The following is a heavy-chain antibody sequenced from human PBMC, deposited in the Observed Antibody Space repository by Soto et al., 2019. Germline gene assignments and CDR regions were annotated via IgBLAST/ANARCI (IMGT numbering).Heavy chain of an antibody. CDR3: ARERYDSGRPLHY. J-gene: IGHJ4*02. V-gene: IGHV3-48*03. D-gene: IGHD3-10*01. CDR2: ISTSPGAI. CDR1: GFTFSSYE. Sequence: EVQLVESGGGLAQPGGSLRLSCVASGFTFSSYELNWVRQAPGKGLEWVSYISTSPGAIYYADSVKGRFTISRDNAKNSLYLQMNSLRAEDTAVYYCARERYDSGRPLHYWGQGTLVTVSS.